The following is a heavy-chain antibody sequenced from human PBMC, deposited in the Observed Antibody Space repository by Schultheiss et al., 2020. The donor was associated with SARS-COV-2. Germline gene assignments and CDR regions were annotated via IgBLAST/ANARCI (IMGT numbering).Heavy chain of an antibody. D-gene: IGHD5-24*01. J-gene: IGHJ3*01. Sequence: GGSLRLSCAASGFAFSNYAMSWVRQAPGKGLEWVSAIGGSGVSTYYADSVRGRFIISRDNAKNSLYLQMNSLRAEDTAVYYCAREMGGWGQGTMVTVSS. CDR1: GFAFSNYA. V-gene: IGHV3-23*01. CDR2: IGGSGVST. CDR3: AREMGG.